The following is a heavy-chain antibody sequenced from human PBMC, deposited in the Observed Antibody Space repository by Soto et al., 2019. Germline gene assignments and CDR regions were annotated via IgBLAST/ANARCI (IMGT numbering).Heavy chain of an antibody. V-gene: IGHV3-33*01. J-gene: IGHJ4*02. D-gene: IGHD3-22*01. CDR2: MWSEGGNK. CDR1: GFTFSSYG. CDR3: ARDPPDDSSGYFSLDY. Sequence: QVQLVESGGVVVQPGRSLRLSCAASGFTFSSYGMHWVRKAPGKGLEWVAVMWSEGGNKHYADSVKGRFTISRDNSKNMLYLQMNSLRAEDTAVYYCARDPPDDSSGYFSLDYWGQGTLVTVSS.